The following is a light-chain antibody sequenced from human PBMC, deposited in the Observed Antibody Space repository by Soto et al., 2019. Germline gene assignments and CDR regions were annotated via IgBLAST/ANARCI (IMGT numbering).Light chain of an antibody. CDR2: DAS. CDR3: QQHSNLPPVT. Sequence: EIVLTQSPATLSLSPGERATLSCRASQSVSSYLAWYQQKPGQAPRLLIYDASNRATGIPARFSGSGSGTDFTLTISSLEPEDFAVYFCQQHSNLPPVTFGQGTRLEIK. V-gene: IGKV3-11*01. J-gene: IGKJ5*01. CDR1: QSVSSY.